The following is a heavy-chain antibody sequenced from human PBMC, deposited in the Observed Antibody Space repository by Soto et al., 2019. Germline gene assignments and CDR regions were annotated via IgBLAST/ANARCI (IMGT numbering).Heavy chain of an antibody. CDR2: IGPYGNTI. J-gene: IGHJ4*02. D-gene: IGHD2-2*02. Sequence: QVQLVESGGGLVQPGESLRVSCAASGFSFRDYFMSWIRQAPGKGLEWVSYIGPYGNTIYYADSVKGRFTISRDDAKNSLYLHMNNLRADDTAVYYCARDDYTSGVYWGQGTPVTVSS. V-gene: IGHV3-11*01. CDR1: GFSFRDYF. CDR3: ARDDYTSGVY.